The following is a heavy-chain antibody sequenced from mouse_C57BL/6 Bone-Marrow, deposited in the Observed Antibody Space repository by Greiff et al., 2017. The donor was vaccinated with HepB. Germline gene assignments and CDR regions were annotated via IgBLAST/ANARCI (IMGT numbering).Heavy chain of an antibody. CDR3: ARGRNELYFDY. V-gene: IGHV1-26*01. J-gene: IGHJ2*01. CDR1: GYTFTDYY. CDR2: INPNNGGT. Sequence: VQLQQSGPELVKPGASVKISCKASGYTFTDYYMNWVKQSHGKSLEWIGDINPNNGGTSYNQKFKGKATLTVDKSSSTAYMELRSLTSEDSAVYYCARGRNELYFDYWGQGTTLTVSS.